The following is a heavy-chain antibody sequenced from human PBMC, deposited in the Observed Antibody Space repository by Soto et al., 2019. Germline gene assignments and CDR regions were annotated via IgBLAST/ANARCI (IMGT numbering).Heavy chain of an antibody. CDR1: GGSISSHY. J-gene: IGHJ6*02. V-gene: IGHV4-59*11. CDR2: IYYRGST. CDR3: ARDGREASGMGV. D-gene: IGHD1-26*01. Sequence: SETLSLTCTVSGGSISSHYWSWVRQAPGKRLEWIGHIYYRGSTSYNPSLRSRSTISVDTSNNQFSLKLNSVTTADTAVYYCARDGREASGMGVWGQRTKFTVCS.